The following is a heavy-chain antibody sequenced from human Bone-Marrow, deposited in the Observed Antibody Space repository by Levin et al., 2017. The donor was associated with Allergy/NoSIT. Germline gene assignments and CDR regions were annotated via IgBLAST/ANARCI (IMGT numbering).Heavy chain of an antibody. CDR3: GKDLGAGIAATGSSFDY. V-gene: IGHV3-30*18. J-gene: IGHJ4*02. Sequence: PSETLSLTCAASGFTFSNCGMHWVRQAPGKGLEWVALISYDGSNTYYVDSVKGRFTISRDNSKNTLYLQINSLRAEDTAVYYCGKDLGAGIAATGSSFDYWGQGTLVTVSS. CDR2: ISYDGSNT. CDR1: GFTFSNCG. D-gene: IGHD6-13*01.